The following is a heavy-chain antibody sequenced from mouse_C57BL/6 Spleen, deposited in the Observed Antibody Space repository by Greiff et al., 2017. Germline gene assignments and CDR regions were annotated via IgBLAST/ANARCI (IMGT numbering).Heavy chain of an antibody. V-gene: IGHV14-2*01. CDR1: GFNIKDYY. CDR2: IDPEDGET. Sequence: EVKLVESGAELVKPGASVKLSCTASGFNIKDYYMHWVKPRTEQGLEWIGRIDPEDGETKYAPKFQGKATITADTSSNTAYLQLSSLTSEDTAVYYCARGFGGYYDSYAMDVWGQGTSVTVSS. D-gene: IGHD2-3*01. J-gene: IGHJ4*01. CDR3: ARGFGGYYDSYAMDV.